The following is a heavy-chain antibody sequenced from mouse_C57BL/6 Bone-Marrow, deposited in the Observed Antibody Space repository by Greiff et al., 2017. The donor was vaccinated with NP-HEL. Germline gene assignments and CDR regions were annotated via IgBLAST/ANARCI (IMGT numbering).Heavy chain of an antibody. Sequence: EVKLMESGGDLVKPGGSLKLSCAASGFTFSSYGMSWVRQTPDKRLEWVATISSGGSYTYYPDSVKGRFTISRDNAKNTLYLQMSSLKSEDTAMYYCARRRPLPFYFDSWGQGTTLTVSS. CDR3: ARRRPLPFYFDS. V-gene: IGHV5-6*02. CDR2: ISSGGSYT. CDR1: GFTFSSYG. D-gene: IGHD5-5*01. J-gene: IGHJ2*01.